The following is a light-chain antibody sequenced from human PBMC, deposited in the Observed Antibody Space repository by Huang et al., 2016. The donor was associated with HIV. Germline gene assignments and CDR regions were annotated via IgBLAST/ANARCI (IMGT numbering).Light chain of an antibody. CDR1: QNISSW. V-gene: IGKV1-5*03. CDR2: KIS. CDR3: QYGET. J-gene: IGKJ1*01. Sequence: DIQLTQSPSTLSASVGDRLTTTCRASQNISSWLAWYQQKPGKAPKLLIYKISSLESGVPSRFSGSGSGTKFTLTINSLQPDDIGTYYCQYGETFGQGSKVEVE.